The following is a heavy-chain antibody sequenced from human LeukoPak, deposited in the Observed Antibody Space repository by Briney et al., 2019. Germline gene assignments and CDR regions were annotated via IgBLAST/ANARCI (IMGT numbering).Heavy chain of an antibody. CDR3: ARRWGIRGAYYFDY. J-gene: IGHJ4*02. CDR1: GGSISSHY. D-gene: IGHD4-23*01. CDR2: IYYSGST. Sequence: SETLSLTCTVSGGSISSHYWSWIRQPPGKGLEWIGYIYYSGSTNYNPSLKSRVTISVDTSKNQFSLKLSSVTAADTAVYYCARRWGIRGAYYFDYWGQGTLVTVSS. V-gene: IGHV4-59*11.